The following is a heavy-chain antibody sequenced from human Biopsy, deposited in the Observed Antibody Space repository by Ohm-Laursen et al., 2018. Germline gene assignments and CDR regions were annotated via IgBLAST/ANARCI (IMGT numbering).Heavy chain of an antibody. Sequence: SVKVSCKGSGYAVNDYFLHWLRQAPGQGPEWMGWISPNSGGTNYAQKFQGRVTMTRDTSISTAYVDLSSLRSDDTAVYYCTRGGYYYDSLAYYYWFDPWGQGTLVAVSS. J-gene: IGHJ5*02. V-gene: IGHV1-2*02. CDR3: TRGGYYYDSLAYYYWFDP. CDR1: GYAVNDYF. D-gene: IGHD3-22*01. CDR2: ISPNSGGT.